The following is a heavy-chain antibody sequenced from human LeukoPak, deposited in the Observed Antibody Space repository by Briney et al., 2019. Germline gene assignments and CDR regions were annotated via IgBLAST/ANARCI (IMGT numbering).Heavy chain of an antibody. CDR2: IGHNGST. Sequence: SETLSLTCAVYGGSFSGYNWTWIRQPPGKELEWIGEIGHNGSTNYNPSLKGRVTISVYTSKNQFSLKLTSVTAADTAVYYCARPSGATPFKRFDYWGQGTLVTVSS. D-gene: IGHD1-26*01. J-gene: IGHJ4*02. CDR1: GGSFSGYN. CDR3: ARPSGATPFKRFDY. V-gene: IGHV4-34*01.